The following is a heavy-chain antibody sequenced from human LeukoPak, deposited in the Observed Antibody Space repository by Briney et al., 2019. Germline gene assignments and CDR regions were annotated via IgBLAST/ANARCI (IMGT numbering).Heavy chain of an antibody. CDR2: IYYSGST. V-gene: IGHV4-39*01. CDR3: ARRDSSGWTNWFDP. CDR1: GGSISSSSYY. D-gene: IGHD6-19*01. Sequence: PSETLSLTCTVSGGSISSSSYYWGWIRQPPGKGLEWIGSIYYSGSTYYNPSLKIRVTISVDTSKNQFSLKLSSVTAADTAVYYCARRDSSGWTNWFDPWGQGTLVTVSS. J-gene: IGHJ5*02.